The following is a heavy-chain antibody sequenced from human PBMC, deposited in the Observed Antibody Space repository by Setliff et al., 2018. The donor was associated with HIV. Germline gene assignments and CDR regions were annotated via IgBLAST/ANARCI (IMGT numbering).Heavy chain of an antibody. Sequence: SETLSLTCAVYGGSFSGSYWSWIRQPLGKGLEWIAYIYISGTTNYNPSLKSRVTISLDTSRNQFSLKLGSVTAADTAMYYCAREHCSGGSCNGFDIWGQGTMVTVSS. D-gene: IGHD2-15*01. J-gene: IGHJ3*02. V-gene: IGHV4-34*01. CDR1: GGSFSGSY. CDR3: AREHCSGGSCNGFDI. CDR2: IYISGTT.